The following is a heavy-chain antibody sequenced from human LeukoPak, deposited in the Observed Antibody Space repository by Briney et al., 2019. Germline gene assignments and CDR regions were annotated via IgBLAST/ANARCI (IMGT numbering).Heavy chain of an antibody. J-gene: IGHJ4*02. CDR2: IYYTGST. CDR1: GGSISNNGYY. Sequence: PSETLSLTCTVSGGSISNNGYYWSWIRHPPGKALEWIGHIYYTGSTYYNPSLKSRVTISVDRSKNQFSLKLRSVTAADTAVYYCARGIDRYDSSGYTPLLDYWGQGTLVTVSS. CDR3: ARGIDRYDSSGYTPLLDY. V-gene: IGHV4-30-2*01. D-gene: IGHD3-22*01.